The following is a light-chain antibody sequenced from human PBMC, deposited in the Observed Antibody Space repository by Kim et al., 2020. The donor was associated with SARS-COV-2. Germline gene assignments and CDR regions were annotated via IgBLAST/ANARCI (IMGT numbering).Light chain of an antibody. CDR3: QQFGSSSWT. CDR2: GAS. J-gene: IGKJ1*01. Sequence: EIVLTQSPGTLSLSPGERATLSCRASQSVSGSYLAWYLQKPGQAPRLLIYGASSRATGIPDRFSGSGSGTDFTLTISRLEPDDFAVYYCQQFGSSSWTFGQGTKVDIK. V-gene: IGKV3-20*01. CDR1: QSVSGSY.